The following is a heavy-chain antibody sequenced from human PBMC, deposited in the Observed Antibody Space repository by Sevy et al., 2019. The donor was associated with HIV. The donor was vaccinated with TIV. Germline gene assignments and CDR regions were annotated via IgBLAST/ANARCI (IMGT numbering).Heavy chain of an antibody. Sequence: GGSLRLSCAASGFTFSSYSMNWVRQAPGKGLEWVSSISSSSSYIYYADSVKGRFTISRDNAKNSLYLQMNSLGAEDTAVYYCAKDSGDSSGYYSQSLFDYWGQGTLVTVSS. CDR1: GFTFSSYS. CDR2: ISSSSSYI. D-gene: IGHD3-22*01. V-gene: IGHV3-21*01. J-gene: IGHJ4*02. CDR3: AKDSGDSSGYYSQSLFDY.